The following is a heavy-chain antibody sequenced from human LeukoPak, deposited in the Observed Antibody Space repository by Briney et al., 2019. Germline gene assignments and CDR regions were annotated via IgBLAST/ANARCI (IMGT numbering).Heavy chain of an antibody. CDR3: ARDLGDIVLEPPAVYFDL. CDR1: GFIFSHYS. Sequence: GGSLRLSCAASGFIFSHYSMNWVRQAPGKGLEWVSSIISRSSYIFYADSMKGRFTISRDNAENSLYLQINSLRPDDTAVYYCARDLGDIVLEPPAVYFDLWGRGTLVTVSS. J-gene: IGHJ2*01. CDR2: IISRSSYI. D-gene: IGHD2-8*02. V-gene: IGHV3-21*01.